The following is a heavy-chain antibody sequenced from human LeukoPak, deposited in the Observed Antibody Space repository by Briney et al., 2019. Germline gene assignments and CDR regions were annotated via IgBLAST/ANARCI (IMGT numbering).Heavy chain of an antibody. CDR3: AKDVPQPIVAAGTGVSEGDY. Sequence: GGSLRLSCAASGFTFSSYAMSWVRQAPGKGLEWVSAISGSGGSTYYADSVKGRFTISRDNSKNTLYLQMNSLRAEDTAVYYCAKDVPQPIVAAGTGVSEGDYWGQGTLVTVSS. V-gene: IGHV3-23*01. D-gene: IGHD6-13*01. CDR1: GFTFSSYA. J-gene: IGHJ4*02. CDR2: ISGSGGST.